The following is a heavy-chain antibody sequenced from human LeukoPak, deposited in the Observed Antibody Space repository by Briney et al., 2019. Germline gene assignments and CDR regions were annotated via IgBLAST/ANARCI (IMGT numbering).Heavy chain of an antibody. CDR2: IWYDGSNK. CDR3: AMDVYTYGFFDY. J-gene: IGHJ4*02. Sequence: GSLKLSCAASGFTFSSYGMHWVRQAPGKGLEWVAVIWYDGSNKYYADSVKGRFTISRDNSKNTLYLQMNSLRAGDTAVFFCAMDVYTYGFFDYWGQGTLVTVSS. CDR1: GFTFSSYG. V-gene: IGHV3-33*01. D-gene: IGHD5-18*01.